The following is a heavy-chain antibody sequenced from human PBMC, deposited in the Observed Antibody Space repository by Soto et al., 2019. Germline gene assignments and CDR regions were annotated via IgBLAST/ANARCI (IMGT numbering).Heavy chain of an antibody. CDR1: GFTVSSHY. J-gene: IGHJ4*02. Sequence: EVLLVESGGGLIQPGGSLRLSCAASGFTVSSHYLSWVRQAPGKGLEWVSVFYSGGSTYYADSVKGRFTISRDNSKNTLWLQMNSLRAEDTAVYYCATRVGTTGRYYFDTWGQGTLVTVSS. V-gene: IGHV3-53*01. CDR2: FYSGGST. D-gene: IGHD4-17*01. CDR3: ATRVGTTGRYYFDT.